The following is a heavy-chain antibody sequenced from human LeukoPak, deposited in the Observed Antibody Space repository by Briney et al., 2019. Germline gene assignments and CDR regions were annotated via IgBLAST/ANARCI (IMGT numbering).Heavy chain of an antibody. J-gene: IGHJ4*02. D-gene: IGHD1-26*01. CDR3: ARAGGTYPPDC. CDR1: GGSISSYY. CDR2: IYYSGST. V-gene: IGHV4-59*01. Sequence: SETLSLTCTVSGGSISSYYWSWIRQPPGKGLEWIGYIYYSGSTNYNPSLKSRVTISVDTSKNQFSLKLSSVTAADTAVYYCARAGGTYPPDCWGQGTLVTVSS.